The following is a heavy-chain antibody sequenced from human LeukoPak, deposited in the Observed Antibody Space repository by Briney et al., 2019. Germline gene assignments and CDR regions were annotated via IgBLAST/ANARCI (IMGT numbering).Heavy chain of an antibody. CDR3: ARVFSVAGTFDY. V-gene: IGHV4-4*07. CDR1: GGSFSIYY. Sequence: TSETLSLTCTVSGGSFSIYYWSWIRQPAGKGLEWIGRIYTSGNTNYNPSLKSRVTMSVDTSKNQFSLKLSSVTAADTAVYYCARVFSVAGTFDYWGQGTLVTVSS. J-gene: IGHJ4*02. CDR2: IYTSGNT. D-gene: IGHD6-19*01.